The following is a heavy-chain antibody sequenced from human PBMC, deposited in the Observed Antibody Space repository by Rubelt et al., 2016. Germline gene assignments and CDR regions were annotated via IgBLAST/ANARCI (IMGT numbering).Heavy chain of an antibody. CDR2: IYYSGST. CDR3: ARRGASGSYSRGAFDI. V-gene: IGHV4-39*01. CDR1: GGSISSSSYY. D-gene: IGHD1-26*01. Sequence: QLQLQESGPGLVKPSETLSLTCTVSGGSISSSSYYWGWIRQPPGKGLEWIGSIYYSGSTYYIPSLKSRVAISLDTSKNQFSLKLSSVTAADTAVYYCARRGASGSYSRGAFDIWGQGTMVTVSS. J-gene: IGHJ3*02.